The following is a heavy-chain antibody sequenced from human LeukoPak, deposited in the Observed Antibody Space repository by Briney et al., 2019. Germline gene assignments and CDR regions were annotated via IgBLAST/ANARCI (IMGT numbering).Heavy chain of an antibody. CDR3: ATDHGHDSSGFPGDFDY. CDR2: FDPEDGET. Sequence: GASVKVSCKVSGYTLTELSMHWVRQAPGKGLEWMGGFDPEDGETIYAQKFQGRVTMTEDTSTDTAYMELSSLRSEDTAVYYCATDHGHDSSGFPGDFDYWRQGTLVTVSS. V-gene: IGHV1-24*01. D-gene: IGHD6-19*01. J-gene: IGHJ4*02. CDR1: GYTLTELS.